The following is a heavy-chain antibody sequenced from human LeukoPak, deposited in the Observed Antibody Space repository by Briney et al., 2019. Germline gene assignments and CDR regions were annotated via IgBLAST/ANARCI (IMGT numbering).Heavy chain of an antibody. CDR1: GGTFSSYA. D-gene: IGHD6-13*01. J-gene: IGHJ4*02. CDR2: IIPIFGTA. V-gene: IGHV1-69*05. CDR3: ARDSSPGIAAAGYDY. Sequence: GASARVSCKASGGTFSSYAISWVRQAPGQGLEWMGGIIPIFGTANYAQKLQGRVTMTTDTSTSTAYMELRSLRSDDTAVYYCARDSSPGIAAAGYDYWGQGTLVTVSS.